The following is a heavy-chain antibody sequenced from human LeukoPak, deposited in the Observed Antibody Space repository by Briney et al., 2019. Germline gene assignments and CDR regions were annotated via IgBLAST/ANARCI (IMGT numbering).Heavy chain of an antibody. Sequence: PSETLSLTCTVSGGSISSYNWSWIRQPAGKGLEWIGRIYTSGSTNYNPSLKSRVTMSVDTSKNQFSLKLSSVTAAHTAVYYCARDLPIAAAGPNFDYWGQGTLVTVSS. CDR1: GGSISSYN. CDR3: ARDLPIAAAGPNFDY. D-gene: IGHD6-13*01. CDR2: IYTSGST. V-gene: IGHV4-4*07. J-gene: IGHJ4*02.